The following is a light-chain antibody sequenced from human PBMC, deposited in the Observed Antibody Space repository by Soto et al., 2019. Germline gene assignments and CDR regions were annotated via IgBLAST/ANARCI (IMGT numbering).Light chain of an antibody. V-gene: IGLV1-51*01. CDR3: GTWDSTLSSDV. CDR2: DND. J-gene: IGLJ3*02. CDR1: SSNIGNNY. Sequence: QSVLTQPPSVSAAPGLKVTISCSGSSSNIGNNYVSWYQQFPGTAPKVIIFDNDERPSGTPDRFSGFKSGTSATLVITKLQTGDEADYYCGTWDSTLSSDVFGGGTKLTVL.